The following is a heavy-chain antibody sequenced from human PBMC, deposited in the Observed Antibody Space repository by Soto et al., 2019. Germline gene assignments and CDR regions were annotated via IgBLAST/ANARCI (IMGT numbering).Heavy chain of an antibody. CDR1: GGTFSGYA. V-gene: IGHV1-69*01. Sequence: QVQLVQSGAEVKKPGSSVKVSCKASGGTFSGYAISWVRQAPGQGLEWMGAIIPMFGTSTYAQKFQGRVTNTADESTSTAYMELSSLRSEDTAVYYCARGSCSSTSCYKEYYFDLWGQGTLVTVSS. J-gene: IGHJ4*02. D-gene: IGHD2-2*02. CDR2: IIPMFGTS. CDR3: ARGSCSSTSCYKEYYFDL.